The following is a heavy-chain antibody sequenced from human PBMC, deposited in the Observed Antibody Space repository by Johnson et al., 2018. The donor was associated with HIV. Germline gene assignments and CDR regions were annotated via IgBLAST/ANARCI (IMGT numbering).Heavy chain of an antibody. Sequence: QVQLVESGGGLVQPGRSLRLSCAASGFTFSSYAMSWVRQAPGKGLEWVAVIWYDGSNKYYADSVRGRFTISRDNSKNTLYLQMNSLRAEDTAVYYCARMMYSRGAFDIWGQGTMVTVSS. J-gene: IGHJ3*02. CDR3: ARMMYSRGAFDI. V-gene: IGHV3-33*08. D-gene: IGHD6-13*01. CDR1: GFTFSSYA. CDR2: IWYDGSNK.